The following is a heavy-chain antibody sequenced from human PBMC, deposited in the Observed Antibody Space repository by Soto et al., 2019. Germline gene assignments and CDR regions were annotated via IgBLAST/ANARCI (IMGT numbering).Heavy chain of an antibody. CDR3: AKEGRGSGMDV. V-gene: IGHV3-30*18. CDR1: GFTFSSYG. Sequence: GGSLRLSCAASGFTFSSYGMHWVRQAPGKGLEWVAVISYDGSNKYYAGSVKGRFTISRDNSKNTLYLQMNSLRAEDTAVYYCAKEGRGSGMDVWGQGTTVTVSS. CDR2: ISYDGSNK. D-gene: IGHD3-10*01. J-gene: IGHJ6*02.